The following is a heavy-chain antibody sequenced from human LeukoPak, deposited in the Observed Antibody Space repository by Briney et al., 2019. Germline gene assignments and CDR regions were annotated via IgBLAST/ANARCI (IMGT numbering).Heavy chain of an antibody. Sequence: ASVKVSCKASGYTFTGYYMHWVRQAPGQGLEWMGRINPNSGGTNYAQKFQGRVTMTRDTSTSAAYMELSRLSSDDTAVYYCATRTIFPYYYYMDVWGKGTTVTVSS. CDR2: INPNSGGT. D-gene: IGHD1-14*01. CDR1: GYTFTGYY. V-gene: IGHV1-2*06. J-gene: IGHJ6*03. CDR3: ATRTIFPYYYYMDV.